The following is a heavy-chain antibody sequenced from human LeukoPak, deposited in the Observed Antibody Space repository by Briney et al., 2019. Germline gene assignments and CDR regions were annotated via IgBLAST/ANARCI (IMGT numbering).Heavy chain of an antibody. CDR1: GFTVSSNY. Sequence: GGSLRLSCAASGFTVSSNYMSWVRQAPGKGLEWVSVIYSGGSTYYADSVKGRFTISRDNSKNTLYLQMNSLRAEDTAVYYCARENAPADYYYDSSGYQGWFDPWGQGTLVTVSS. CDR3: ARENAPADYYYDSSGYQGWFDP. CDR2: IYSGGST. V-gene: IGHV3-66*01. D-gene: IGHD3-22*01. J-gene: IGHJ5*02.